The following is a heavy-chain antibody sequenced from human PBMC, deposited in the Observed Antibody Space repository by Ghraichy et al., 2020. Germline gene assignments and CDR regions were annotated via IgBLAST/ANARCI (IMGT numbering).Heavy chain of an antibody. Sequence: SETLSLTCAVYGGSFSGYYWSWIRQPPGKGLEWIGEINHSGSTNYNPSLKSRVTISVDTSKNQFSLKLSSVTAADTAVYYCARGVLRYFDWLYFSSYYMDVWGKGTTVTVSS. CDR2: INHSGST. J-gene: IGHJ6*03. D-gene: IGHD3-9*01. CDR3: ARGVLRYFDWLYFSSYYMDV. V-gene: IGHV4-34*01. CDR1: GGSFSGYY.